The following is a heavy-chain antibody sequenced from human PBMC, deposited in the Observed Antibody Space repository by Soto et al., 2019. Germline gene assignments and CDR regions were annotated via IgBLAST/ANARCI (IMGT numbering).Heavy chain of an antibody. J-gene: IGHJ6*02. V-gene: IGHV1-18*01. CDR2: ISGYNGNT. CDR1: GYTFTNYG. CDR3: VRESQAPYYYYGMDV. Sequence: QVQVVQSGDEVKKPGASVKVSCKASGYTFTNYGFSWVRQAPGQGLEWMGWISGYNGNTKYAEKFQGRVTMTTDTCTSTAHMELRSLRSDDTAGYYCVRESQAPYYYYGMDVWGQGTAVTVSS.